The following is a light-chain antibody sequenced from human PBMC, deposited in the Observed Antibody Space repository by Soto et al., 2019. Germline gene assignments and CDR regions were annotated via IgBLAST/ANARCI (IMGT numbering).Light chain of an antibody. J-gene: IGKJ4*01. CDR3: QQFDSYPLT. CDR1: QSISSW. CDR2: KAS. Sequence: DIQMTQSPSTLSASVGDRFTITCRASQSISSWLAWYQQKPGEAPKFLIYKASSLESGVPSRLSASGSGTEFTLTISSLQPDDFAAYYCQQFDSYPLTFGGGTKVEIK. V-gene: IGKV1-5*03.